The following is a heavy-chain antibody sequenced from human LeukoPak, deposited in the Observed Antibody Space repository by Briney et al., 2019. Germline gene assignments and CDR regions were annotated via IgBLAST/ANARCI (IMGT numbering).Heavy chain of an antibody. CDR2: ISGSGGST. CDR3: ARMYCSGGSCLDYFDY. Sequence: GGSLRLSCAASGFSFNTYAMSWVRQAPGKGLEWVSAISGSGGSTYYADSVKGRFTISRDNSKNTLYLQMNSLRAEDTAVYYCARMYCSGGSCLDYFDYWGQGTLVTVSS. V-gene: IGHV3-23*01. CDR1: GFSFNTYA. J-gene: IGHJ4*02. D-gene: IGHD2-15*01.